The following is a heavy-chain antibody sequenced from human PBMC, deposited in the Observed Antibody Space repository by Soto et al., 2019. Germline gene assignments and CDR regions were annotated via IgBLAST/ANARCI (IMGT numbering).Heavy chain of an antibody. J-gene: IGHJ4*02. CDR3: AKDLGIAAGPFYY. Sequence: QVQLVESGGGVVQPGRSLRLSCAASGFTFSSNGMHWVRQAPGKGLEWVAVISYDGSNKYYADSVKGRFTISRDNSKNTLYLQMNSLRAEDTAVYYCAKDLGIAAGPFYYWGQGTLVTVSS. D-gene: IGHD6-13*01. CDR1: GFTFSSNG. V-gene: IGHV3-30*18. CDR2: ISYDGSNK.